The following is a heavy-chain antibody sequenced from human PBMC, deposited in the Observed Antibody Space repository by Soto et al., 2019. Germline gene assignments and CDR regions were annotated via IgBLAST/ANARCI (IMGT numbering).Heavy chain of an antibody. D-gene: IGHD3-3*01. CDR3: ARGLRRMIFGVVNWFDP. V-gene: IGHV4-34*01. CDR2: INHSGST. Sequence: PSETLSLTCAVYGGSFSGYYWSWIRQPPGKGLEWIGEINHSGSTNYNPSLKSRVTISVDTSRNQFSLKLSSVTAADTAVYYCARGLRRMIFGVVNWFDPWGQGTLVTVSS. CDR1: GGSFSGYY. J-gene: IGHJ5*02.